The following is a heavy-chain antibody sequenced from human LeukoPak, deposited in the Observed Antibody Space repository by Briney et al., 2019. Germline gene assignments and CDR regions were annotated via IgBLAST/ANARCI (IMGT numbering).Heavy chain of an antibody. D-gene: IGHD3-9*01. CDR3: ATTYYDILAGFNHSTSRLGY. J-gene: IGHJ4*02. CDR1: GYTYTGYY. V-gene: IGHV1-2*02. CDR2: VTPNSGGT. Sequence: ASVKVSCKASGYTYTGYYMRWVRQAPGQGLEWMGWVTPNSGGTSYAQKFQGRVTRASDTSINAAYMELSWLRCDDTAVYNCATTYYDILAGFNHSTSRLGYGGQGTLVTVSS.